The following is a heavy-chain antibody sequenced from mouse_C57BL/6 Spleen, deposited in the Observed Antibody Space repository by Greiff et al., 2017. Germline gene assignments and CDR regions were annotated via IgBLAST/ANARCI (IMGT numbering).Heavy chain of an antibody. V-gene: IGHV1-82*01. Sequence: VQLQQSGPELVKPGASVKISCKASGYAFSSSWMNWVKQRPGKGLEWIGRIYPGDGDTNYNGKFKGKATLTADKSYSTAYMQLSSLTSEDSAVYVCARGTEPLDAMDYWGQGTSVTVSS. J-gene: IGHJ4*01. CDR3: ARGTEPLDAMDY. D-gene: IGHD2-14*01. CDR1: GYAFSSSW. CDR2: IYPGDGDT.